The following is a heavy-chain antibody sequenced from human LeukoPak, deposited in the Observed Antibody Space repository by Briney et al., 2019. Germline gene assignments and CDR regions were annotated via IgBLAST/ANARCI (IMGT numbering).Heavy chain of an antibody. Sequence: ASVKVSCKASGYTFTDYYIHWVRQAPGQGLEWMGWINPASGGTNYAQKFQGRVTTTRDTSISTAYMELSSLRSDDTAVYYCARDRDRIVWGRSRYDAFDIWGQGTMVTVSS. CDR1: GYTFTDYY. V-gene: IGHV1-2*02. J-gene: IGHJ3*02. D-gene: IGHD3-16*02. CDR2: INPASGGT. CDR3: ARDRDRIVWGRSRYDAFDI.